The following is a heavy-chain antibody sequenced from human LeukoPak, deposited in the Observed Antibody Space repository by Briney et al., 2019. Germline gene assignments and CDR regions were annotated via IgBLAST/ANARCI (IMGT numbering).Heavy chain of an antibody. CDR3: VSEGTYCGSDCYSFESGYFDY. Sequence: ASVKVSCKASGYTFTNFAMHWVRQAPGQRLEWMGWIITGNGNTKYSHKFQGRVTITRETSATTAYMELSSLRSEDTAVYYCVSEGTYCGSDCYSFESGYFDYWGHGTLVTVSS. CDR1: GYTFTNFA. D-gene: IGHD2-21*02. CDR2: IITGNGNT. V-gene: IGHV1-3*04. J-gene: IGHJ4*01.